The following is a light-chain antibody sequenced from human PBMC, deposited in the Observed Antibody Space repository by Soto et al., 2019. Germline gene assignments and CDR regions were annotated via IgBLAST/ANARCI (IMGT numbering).Light chain of an antibody. V-gene: IGKV3-20*01. CDR3: QQYGSSGAT. CDR2: GAS. J-gene: IGKJ1*01. CDR1: QSVSSN. Sequence: EIVMTQSPATLSVSPGERATLSCRASQSVSSNLAWYQQKPGQAPRLLIYGASSRATGIPDRFSGSGSGTDFTLTINRLEPEDFAVYYCQQYGSSGATFGQGTKVDI.